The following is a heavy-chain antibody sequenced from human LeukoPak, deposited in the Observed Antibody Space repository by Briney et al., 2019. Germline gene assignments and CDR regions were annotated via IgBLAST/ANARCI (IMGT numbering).Heavy chain of an antibody. CDR1: GYTFTRYV. D-gene: IGHD2-21*01. CDR3: VRHDCGDTCYPGGY. Sequence: ASVKVSCKASGYTFTRYVVHWVRQAPGQRPEWMGWINAGNVGTKYSQNFQGRVTITRDRSANTAYMELSSLTSEDTALYYCVRHDCGDTCYPGGYWGPGTLVAVSS. V-gene: IGHV1-3*01. J-gene: IGHJ4*02. CDR2: INAGNVGT.